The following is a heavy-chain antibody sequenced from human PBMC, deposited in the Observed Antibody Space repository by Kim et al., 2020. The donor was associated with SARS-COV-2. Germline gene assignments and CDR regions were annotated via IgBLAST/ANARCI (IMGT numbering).Heavy chain of an antibody. V-gene: IGHV3-30*07. Sequence: GKGRFTISRDNSKNTVFLQRNSLRVEDMAVYYCARDPKRGYSYGWGAFDIWGQGTMVTVSS. J-gene: IGHJ3*02. D-gene: IGHD5-18*01. CDR3: ARDPKRGYSYGWGAFDI.